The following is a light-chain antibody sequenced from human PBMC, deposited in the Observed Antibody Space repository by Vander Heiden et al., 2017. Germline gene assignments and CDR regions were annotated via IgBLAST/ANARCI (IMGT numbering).Light chain of an antibody. Sequence: DIVMTQSPLSMPVTPGEPASISCRSSQGLLHDSGYTFLDWYLQKPGQSPQLLIYLGSYRASGVPDRFSGSGSGTDFTLKISRVEAEDVGVYFCRQALQSPYTFGQGTKMEIK. J-gene: IGKJ2*01. V-gene: IGKV2-28*01. CDR3: RQALQSPYT. CDR1: QGLLHDSGYTF. CDR2: LGS.